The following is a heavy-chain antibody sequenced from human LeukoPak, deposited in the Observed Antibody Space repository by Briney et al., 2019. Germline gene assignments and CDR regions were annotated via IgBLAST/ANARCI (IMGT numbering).Heavy chain of an antibody. CDR3: ARWARSTAATFDS. CDR2: ISAYNGKT. CDR1: GYTFTTYG. D-gene: IGHD2-15*01. J-gene: IGHJ4*02. Sequence: ASVKVSCKASGYTFTTYGVNWVRQAPGQGLEWMGWISAYNGKTNYAQKFQGRVTMTTDTATDTAYMELRSLRSDDTAVYYCARWARSTAATFDSWGQGSLVTVSS. V-gene: IGHV1-18*01.